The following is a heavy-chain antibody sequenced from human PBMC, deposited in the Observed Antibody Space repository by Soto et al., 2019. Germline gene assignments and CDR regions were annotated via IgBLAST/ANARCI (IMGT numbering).Heavy chain of an antibody. V-gene: IGHV3-23*01. CDR1: GFTFSSYA. CDR3: AKGLFGSGWYYYGMDV. CDR2: ISGSGGST. Sequence: GGSLRLSCAASGFTFSSYAMSWVRQAPGKGLEWVSAISGSGGSTYYADSVKGRFTISRDNSKNTLYLQMNSLRAEDTAVYYCAKGLFGSGWYYYGMDVWGQGTTVTVSS. J-gene: IGHJ6*02. D-gene: IGHD6-19*01.